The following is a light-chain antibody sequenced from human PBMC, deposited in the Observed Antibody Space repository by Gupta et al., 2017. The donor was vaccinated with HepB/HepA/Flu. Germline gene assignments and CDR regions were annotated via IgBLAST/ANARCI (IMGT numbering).Light chain of an antibody. Sequence: DIQMTQSPSTLSASVGDRVTITCRASQSIGTWLAWYQQKPGKAPKVLIYRASTLYSGAPSRFSGSGSGTEFSLTISGLQPDDFATYYCQEYTSSRTFGQGTKVEI. CDR3: QEYTSSRT. CDR2: RAS. J-gene: IGKJ1*01. CDR1: QSIGTW. V-gene: IGKV1-5*03.